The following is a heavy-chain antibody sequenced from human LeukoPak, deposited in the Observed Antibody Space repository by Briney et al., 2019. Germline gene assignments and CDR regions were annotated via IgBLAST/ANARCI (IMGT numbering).Heavy chain of an antibody. Sequence: SETLSLTCAVYGESFNGYYWSWIRQPPGKGLEWIGEISHRGSTNYNPSLKSRVTISIDTSKNQFSLKLSSVTAADTAVYYCARGERSSSWYWFDPWGQGTLVTVSS. J-gene: IGHJ5*02. V-gene: IGHV4-34*01. CDR1: GESFNGYY. CDR3: ARGERSSSWYWFDP. CDR2: ISHRGST. D-gene: IGHD6-13*01.